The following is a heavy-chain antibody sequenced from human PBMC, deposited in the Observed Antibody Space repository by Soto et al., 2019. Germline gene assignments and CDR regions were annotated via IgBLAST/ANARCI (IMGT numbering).Heavy chain of an antibody. V-gene: IGHV3-23*01. D-gene: IGHD3-16*01. CDR1: GFTFGSYA. CDR2: ISGSGRTT. CDR3: AKFRGQSYSYYSMVV. J-gene: IGHJ6*03. Sequence: EVQLLESGGGLVQPGGSLRLACAASGFTFGSYAMNWLRQAPGRGLECVSFISGSGRTTYYADSVKGRFTVSRDNSKNPLYLQMNSLSAEDTALYYCAKFRGQSYSYYSMVVWGKGTTVTVSS.